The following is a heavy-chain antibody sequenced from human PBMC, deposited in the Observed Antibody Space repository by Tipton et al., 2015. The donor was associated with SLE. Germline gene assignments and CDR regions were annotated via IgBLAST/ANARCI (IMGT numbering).Heavy chain of an antibody. Sequence: RSLRLSCTASGFTFGDYDMSWVRQGPGKGLEWVRFIRSKAYGGTTEYASSVKGRITISKDDSKSIAYLQMNSPKTEDTAVYYCTRGACSGGKCFFDYWGQGTLVTVSS. CDR1: GFTFGDYD. D-gene: IGHD2-15*01. CDR3: TRGACSGGKCFFDY. J-gene: IGHJ4*02. CDR2: IRSKAYGGTT. V-gene: IGHV3-49*04.